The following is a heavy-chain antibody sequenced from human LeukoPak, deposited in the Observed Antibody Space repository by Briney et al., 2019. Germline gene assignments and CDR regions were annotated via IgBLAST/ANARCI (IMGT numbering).Heavy chain of an antibody. CDR1: GYTFTSYG. J-gene: IGHJ4*02. CDR3: ARVEKGYYGSGSYDF. Sequence: GASVNVSCKASGYTFTSYGISWVRQAPGQALEWMGWISAYNGNTNYAQKLQGRVTMTTDTSTSTAYMELRSLRSDDTAVYYCARVEKGYYGSGSYDFWGQGTLVTVSS. D-gene: IGHD3-10*01. V-gene: IGHV1-18*01. CDR2: ISAYNGNT.